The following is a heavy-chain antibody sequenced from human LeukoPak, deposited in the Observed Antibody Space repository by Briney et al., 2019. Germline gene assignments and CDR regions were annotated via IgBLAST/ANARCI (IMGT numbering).Heavy chain of an antibody. CDR3: ARPYSSGWYGGFDL. J-gene: IGHJ2*01. D-gene: IGHD6-19*01. V-gene: IGHV3-11*03. CDR1: GFTFSDYY. Sequence: PGGSLRLSCAASGFTFSDYYMSWIRQAPGKGLEWVSYISSSNSYTDYADSVKGRFTISRDNAMNSLYLQVNSLRAEDTAVYYCARPYSSGWYGGFDLWGRGTLVSVSS. CDR2: ISSSNSYT.